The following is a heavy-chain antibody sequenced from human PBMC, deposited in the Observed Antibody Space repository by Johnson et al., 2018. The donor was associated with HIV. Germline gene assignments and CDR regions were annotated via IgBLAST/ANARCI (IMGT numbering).Heavy chain of an antibody. Sequence: VQLVESGGGLIQPGGSLRLSCAASGFTVSSNYMSWVRQAPGKGLEWVSVIYSGGSTYYADPVKGRFTISRDNSKNTLYLQINSLRAEDTAVYYCARVHSGSYWGPYHGFDIWGQGTMVTVSS. CDR3: ARVHSGSYWGPYHGFDI. V-gene: IGHV3-53*01. D-gene: IGHD1-26*01. CDR1: GFTVSSNY. CDR2: IYSGGST. J-gene: IGHJ3*02.